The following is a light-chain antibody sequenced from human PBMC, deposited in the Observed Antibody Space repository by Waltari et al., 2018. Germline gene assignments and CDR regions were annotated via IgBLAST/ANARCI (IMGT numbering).Light chain of an antibody. V-gene: IGKV3-11*01. Sequence: EIVLTQSPATLSLSPGERATLSCRASQSVSRYLAWYQQKPGQAPRLLIYDASNRATGIPARFSGSGSGTDYTLTISSLEAEDFAVYYCQQRVNWPPDATFGPGTKVDI. J-gene: IGKJ3*01. CDR2: DAS. CDR1: QSVSRY. CDR3: QQRVNWPPDAT.